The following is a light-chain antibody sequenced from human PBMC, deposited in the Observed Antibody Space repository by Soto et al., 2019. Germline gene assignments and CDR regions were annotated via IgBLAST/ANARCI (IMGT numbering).Light chain of an antibody. CDR3: QQYNSYPWT. Sequence: DIHMTQSPSTMSASVGDRVTITCRASQSISSWLAWYQQKPVKAPKLLIYDASSLESGVPSRFSGSGSGTEFTLTISSLQPDDFATYYCQQYNSYPWTFGQGTKVEIK. CDR1: QSISSW. CDR2: DAS. V-gene: IGKV1-5*01. J-gene: IGKJ1*01.